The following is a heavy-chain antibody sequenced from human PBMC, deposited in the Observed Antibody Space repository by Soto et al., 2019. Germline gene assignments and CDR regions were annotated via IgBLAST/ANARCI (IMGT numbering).Heavy chain of an antibody. CDR3: ARSLSYGYEVHFEY. CDR1: GGSISSFY. J-gene: IGHJ4*02. V-gene: IGHV4-59*08. Sequence: SETLSLTCSLSGGSISSFYCISIRQPLGKGLEWIGYIYYSGSTNYNPSLKSRVTISVDTSKNQFSLKLSSVTAADTAVYYCARSLSYGYEVHFEYWGQGTLVTVS. D-gene: IGHD5-18*01. CDR2: IYYSGST.